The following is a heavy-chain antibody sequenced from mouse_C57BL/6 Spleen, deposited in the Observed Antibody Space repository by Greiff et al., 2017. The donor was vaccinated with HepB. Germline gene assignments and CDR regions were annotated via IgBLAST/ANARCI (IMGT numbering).Heavy chain of an antibody. J-gene: IGHJ3*01. CDR3: ARGYDYEPAWFAD. Sequence: VQLQQSGAELARPGASVKLSCKASGYTFTSYGISWVKQRTGQGLEWIGEIYPRSGNTYYNEKFKGKATLTADKSSSTAYMELRSLTSEDSAVYYCARGYDYEPAWFADWGQGTLVTVSA. V-gene: IGHV1-81*01. CDR2: IYPRSGNT. CDR1: GYTFTSYG. D-gene: IGHD2-4*01.